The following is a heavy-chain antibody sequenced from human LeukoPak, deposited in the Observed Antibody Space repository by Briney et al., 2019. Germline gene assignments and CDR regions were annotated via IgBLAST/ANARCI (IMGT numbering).Heavy chain of an antibody. D-gene: IGHD6-13*01. V-gene: IGHV3-21*01. CDR3: ARFGIAAGPVTDY. Sequence: GGSLRLSCAVSGFTFSSYSMNWVRQAPGKGLEWVSSISSSSSYIYYADSVKGRFTISRDNAKNSLYLQMNSLRAEDTAVYYCARFGIAAGPVTDYWGQGTLVTVSS. CDR2: ISSSSSYI. CDR1: GFTFSSYS. J-gene: IGHJ4*02.